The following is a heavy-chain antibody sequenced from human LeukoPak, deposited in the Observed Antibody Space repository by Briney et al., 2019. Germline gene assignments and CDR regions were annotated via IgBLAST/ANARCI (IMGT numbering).Heavy chain of an antibody. CDR2: MRQDGSDK. D-gene: IGHD1-26*01. V-gene: IGHV3-7*01. J-gene: IGHJ4*02. Sequence: PGGSLTLSCAVSGFTSSTAWLTWVRQAPGEGLEWVADMRQDGSDKYYVDSVKGRFTISRDNAKNSLYLQMNSLRAEDTAVYYCARTKWELLHFDYWGQGTLVTVSS. CDR3: ARTKWELLHFDY. CDR1: GFTSSTAW.